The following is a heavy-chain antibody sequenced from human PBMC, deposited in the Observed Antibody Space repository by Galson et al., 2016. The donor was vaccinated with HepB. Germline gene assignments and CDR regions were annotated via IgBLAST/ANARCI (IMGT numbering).Heavy chain of an antibody. CDR3: AKVGRGVYCGSDCSLI. Sequence: SLRLSCAASGFSFSTYAMNWVRQAPGKGLEWVSAITASGDSTSYTGSVKGRFTNSRDNSKNTLYLQMNSLRAEDTAVYYCAKVGRGVYCGSDCSLIWGQGALVTVSS. CDR2: ITASGDST. CDR1: GFSFSTYA. J-gene: IGHJ4*02. D-gene: IGHD2-21*02. V-gene: IGHV3-23*01.